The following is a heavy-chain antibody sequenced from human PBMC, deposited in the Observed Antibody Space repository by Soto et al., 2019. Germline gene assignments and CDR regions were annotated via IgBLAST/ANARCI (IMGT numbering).Heavy chain of an antibody. CDR3: AIHCRPRGYYYYYGMDG. Sequence: GESLKISCKGSGYSFTSYWIGWVRQMPGKGLEWMGIIYPGDSDTRYSPSFQGQVTISADKSISTAYLQWSSLKASDTAMYYCAIHCRPRGYYYYYGMDGWGQGTTVTVAS. CDR2: IYPGDSDT. V-gene: IGHV5-51*01. CDR1: GYSFTSYW. D-gene: IGHD3-10*01. J-gene: IGHJ6*02.